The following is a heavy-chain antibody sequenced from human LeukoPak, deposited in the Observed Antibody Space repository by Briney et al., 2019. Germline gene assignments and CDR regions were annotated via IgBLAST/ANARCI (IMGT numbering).Heavy chain of an antibody. CDR3: ARAPYSAAYNWFDP. CDR2: INPYNGNT. D-gene: IGHD2-2*01. V-gene: IGHV1-18*01. J-gene: IGHJ5*02. CDR1: GYSFASYG. Sequence: APVKVSCKASGYSFASYGISWVRQAPGQGLEWMGWINPYNGNTNYAQRLQGRVTMTTDTSTTTAYMELRSLTSDDTAVYYCARAPYSAAYNWFDPWGQGTLVTVSS.